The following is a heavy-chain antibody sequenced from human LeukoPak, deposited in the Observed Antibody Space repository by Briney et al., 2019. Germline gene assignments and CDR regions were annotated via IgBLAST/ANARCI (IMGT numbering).Heavy chain of an antibody. CDR2: INHSGST. D-gene: IGHD6-13*01. CDR1: GGSFSGYY. CDR3: ARIVIAAAGPSYFDY. V-gene: IGHV4-34*01. J-gene: IGHJ4*02. Sequence: SETLSLTCAVYGGSFSGYYWSWIRQPPGKGLEWIGEINHSGSTNYNPSLKSRVTISVDTSKNQFSLKLSSVTAADTAVYYCARIVIAAAGPSYFDYWGQGTLVTVSS.